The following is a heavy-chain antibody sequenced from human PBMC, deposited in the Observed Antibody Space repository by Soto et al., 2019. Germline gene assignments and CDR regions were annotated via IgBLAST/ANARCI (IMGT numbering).Heavy chain of an antibody. CDR2: ISGTGGST. V-gene: IGHV3-23*01. J-gene: IGHJ4*02. CDR3: AVPTGIEVTGPDY. Sequence: GGSLRLSCAASGFTFSSYAMSWVHQAPGKGLKWVSAISGTGGSTYYSDSVRGRFTISRDNSKNTLYLQMNSLRADDTAVYYCAVPTGIEVTGPDYWGQGTLVTVSS. D-gene: IGHD6-19*01. CDR1: GFTFSSYA.